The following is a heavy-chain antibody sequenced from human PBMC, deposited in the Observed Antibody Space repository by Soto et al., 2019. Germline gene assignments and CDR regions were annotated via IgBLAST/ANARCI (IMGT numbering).Heavy chain of an antibody. Sequence: GGSLRLSCAASGFTFSSYGMHWVRQAPGKGLEWVAVISYDGSNKYYADSVKGRFTISRDNSKNTLYLQMNSLRAEDTAVYYCAKGGYSSSWYAYYYYYYGMDVWGQGTTVTVPS. CDR2: ISYDGSNK. J-gene: IGHJ6*02. CDR3: AKGGYSSSWYAYYYYYYGMDV. V-gene: IGHV3-30*18. D-gene: IGHD6-13*01. CDR1: GFTFSSYG.